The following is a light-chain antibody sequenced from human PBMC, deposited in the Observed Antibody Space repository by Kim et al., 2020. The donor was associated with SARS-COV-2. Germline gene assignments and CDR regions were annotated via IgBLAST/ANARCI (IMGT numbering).Light chain of an antibody. J-gene: IGLJ2*01. Sequence: KTVTSSCTRSSGSIATNYVQWYQQRPGSSPTIVIFETNQKPSGVPDRFSGSIDTSSNSASLTISGLKTEDEADYYCQSYDSSIPVVFGGGTKLTVL. V-gene: IGLV6-57*01. CDR2: ETN. CDR1: SGSIATNY. CDR3: QSYDSSIPVV.